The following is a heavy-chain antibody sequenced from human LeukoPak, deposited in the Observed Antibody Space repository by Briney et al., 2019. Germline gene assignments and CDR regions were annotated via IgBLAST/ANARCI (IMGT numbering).Heavy chain of an antibody. CDR3: ARFLRGATNALEI. D-gene: IGHD1-26*01. CDR1: GGSISDYY. J-gene: IGHJ3*02. V-gene: IGHV4-59*13. Sequence: KASETLSLTCTLSGGSISDYYWSWLRQPPGKGLEWVAYMSYNDGATYNPSLKSRVTMSLDTSRNQFSLKLISVTAADTAVYYCARFLRGATNALEIWGQGTMVTVSS. CDR2: MSYNDGA.